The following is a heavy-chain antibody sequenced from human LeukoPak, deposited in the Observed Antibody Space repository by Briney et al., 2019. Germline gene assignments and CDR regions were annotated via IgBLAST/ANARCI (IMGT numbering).Heavy chain of an antibody. CDR3: ATAPRLSGWDFDY. Sequence: ASVKVSCKVSGYTLTDLSMHWVRHAPGKGLEWMGGFDPEDAETIYAQNFQGRVTMTEDTSTDTAYMELRSLRSEDKAVYYCATAPRLSGWDFDYWGQGTLVTVSS. J-gene: IGHJ4*02. CDR2: FDPEDAET. D-gene: IGHD6-19*01. CDR1: GYTLTDLS. V-gene: IGHV1-24*01.